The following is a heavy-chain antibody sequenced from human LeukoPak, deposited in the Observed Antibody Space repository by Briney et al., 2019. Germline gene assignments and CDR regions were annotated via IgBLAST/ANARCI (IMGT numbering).Heavy chain of an antibody. Sequence: SETLSLTCTVSGVSISRTNYHWGWIRQPPGKDLEWIGSIYYSGSTYYNPSLKSRVTISVATSKNQFSLRLSSVTAADTAVYYCASVMTGSIFDYWGQGTLVTVSS. CDR3: ASVMTGSIFDY. V-gene: IGHV4-39*01. D-gene: IGHD1-1*01. CDR1: GVSISRTNYH. J-gene: IGHJ4*02. CDR2: IYYSGST.